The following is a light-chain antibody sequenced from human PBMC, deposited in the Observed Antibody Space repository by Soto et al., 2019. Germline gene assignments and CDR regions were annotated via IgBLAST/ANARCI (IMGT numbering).Light chain of an antibody. J-gene: IGKJ5*01. CDR1: QSVSSN. CDR3: QQRSNWPSIT. V-gene: IGKV3-11*01. CDR2: DAS. Sequence: EIVLTQSPGTLSLSPGERATLSCRASQSVSSNLAWYQQKPGQAPRLLIYDASNRATGIPARFSGSGSGTDFTLTINSLEPEDFAVYYCQQRSNWPSITFGQGTRLE.